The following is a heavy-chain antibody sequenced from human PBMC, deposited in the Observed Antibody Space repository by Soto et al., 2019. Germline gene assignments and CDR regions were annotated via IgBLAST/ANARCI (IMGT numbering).Heavy chain of an antibody. V-gene: IGHV1-69*13. CDR1: VGTFSSYA. CDR3: ARDFPGRSSWRYGMDV. CDR2: IIPIFGTA. Sequence: SVKVSCKASVGTFSSYAISWVRQAPGQGLEWMGGIIPIFGTANYAQKFQGRVTITADESTSTAYMELSSLGSEDTAVYYCARDFPGRSSWRYGMDVWGQGTTVTGSS. J-gene: IGHJ6*02. D-gene: IGHD6-13*01.